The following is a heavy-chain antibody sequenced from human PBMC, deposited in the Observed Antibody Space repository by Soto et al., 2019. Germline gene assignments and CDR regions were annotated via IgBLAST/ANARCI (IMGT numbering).Heavy chain of an antibody. CDR2: LIPIFGTA. V-gene: IGHV1-69*01. CDR3: ARDRGDWRGVDAFDI. D-gene: IGHD2-21*02. J-gene: IGHJ3*02. Sequence: QVQLVQSGAEVKKPGSSVKVSCKASGGTFRSYAISWVRQAPGQGLEWMGGLIPIFGTANYAPKFQGSVTIPADESTSTAYMELSSLRSEDTAVYYCARDRGDWRGVDAFDIWGQGTMVTVSS. CDR1: GGTFRSYA.